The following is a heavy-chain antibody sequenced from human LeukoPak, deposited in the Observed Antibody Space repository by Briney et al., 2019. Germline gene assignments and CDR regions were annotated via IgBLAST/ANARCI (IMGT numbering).Heavy chain of an antibody. CDR1: GFRFSSYG. V-gene: IGHV3-30*02. CDR2: IRYDGNNK. J-gene: IGHJ4*02. D-gene: IGHD6-13*01. Sequence: GGSLRLSCAASGFRFSSYGMHWVRQAPGKGLEWVAFIRYDGNNKYCADSVKGRFTISRDNSKNTLYLQMNSLRAEDTAMYHCAKAYSSNWNTDYFDCWGQGTLVTVSS. CDR3: AKAYSSNWNTDYFDC.